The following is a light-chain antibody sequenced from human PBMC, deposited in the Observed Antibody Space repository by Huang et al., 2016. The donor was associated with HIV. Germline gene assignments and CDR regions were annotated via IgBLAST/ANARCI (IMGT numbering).Light chain of an antibody. CDR3: QQYDSLPRT. V-gene: IGKV1-33*01. Sequence: DIQMTQSPSSLSASIGDRVTITFRASRHIYSYLNWYQHRPGKAPKLLIYDAANLEVGGPSRCSGSGSGGNFTLIMSSLQPEDFATYYCQQYDSLPRTFGPGTKV. CDR2: DAA. CDR1: RHIYSY. J-gene: IGKJ3*01.